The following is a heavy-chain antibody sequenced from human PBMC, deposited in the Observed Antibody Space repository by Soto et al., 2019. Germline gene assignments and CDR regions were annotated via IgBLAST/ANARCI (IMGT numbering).Heavy chain of an antibody. J-gene: IGHJ6*02. CDR1: GFTFSSYS. V-gene: IGHV3-21*01. D-gene: IGHD2-8*01. CDR3: ARAVWPDYYYYGMDV. Sequence: PGGSLRLSCAASGFTFSSYSMNWVRQAPGKGLEWVSSISSSSSYIYYADSVKGRFTISRDNAKNSLYLQMNSLRAEDTAVYYCARAVWPDYYYYGMDVWGQGTTVTVSS. CDR2: ISSSSSYI.